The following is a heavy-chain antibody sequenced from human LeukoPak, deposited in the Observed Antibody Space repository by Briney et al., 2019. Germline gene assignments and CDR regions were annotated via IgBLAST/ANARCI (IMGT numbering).Heavy chain of an antibody. CDR3: ARETVVVPAARGAFDI. CDR1: GGSISSYY. V-gene: IGHV4-59*01. D-gene: IGHD2-2*01. Sequence: SETLSLTCTVSGGSISSYYWSWIRQPPGKGLEWIGYIYYSGSTNYNPSLKSRVTISVDTSKNQFSLKLSSVTAADTAVYYCARETVVVPAARGAFDIWGQGTMVTVSS. CDR2: IYYSGST. J-gene: IGHJ3*02.